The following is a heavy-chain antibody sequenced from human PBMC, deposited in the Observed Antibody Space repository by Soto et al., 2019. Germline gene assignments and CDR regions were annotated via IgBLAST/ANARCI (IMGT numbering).Heavy chain of an antibody. CDR2: IWSDGSNK. J-gene: IGHJ4*02. V-gene: IGHV3-33*01. CDR3: TRALPRFVWGTYRYWDY. Sequence: GGSLRLSCAASGFSFSSYGMHWVRQAPGKGLEWVALIWSDGSNKYYADSVKGRFTISRDNSKNTVYLEMNSLKAEDTAVYYCTRALPRFVWGTYRYWDYWGQGTLVTVSS. D-gene: IGHD3-16*02. CDR1: GFSFSSYG.